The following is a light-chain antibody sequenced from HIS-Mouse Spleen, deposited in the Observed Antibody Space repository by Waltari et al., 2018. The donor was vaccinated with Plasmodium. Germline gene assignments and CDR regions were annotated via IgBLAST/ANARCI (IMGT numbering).Light chain of an antibody. CDR1: SSNIGNNA. CDR3: AAWDDSLNGPV. J-gene: IGLJ2*01. V-gene: IGLV1-36*01. CDR2: YDD. Sequence: QSVLTQPPSVSEAPRQRVTISCSGSSSNIGNNAVNWYQQRPGKAPKLLIYYDDLRPFGVSDRCSGSKSGTSASLAISGLQSEDEADYYCAAWDDSLNGPVFGGGTKLTVL.